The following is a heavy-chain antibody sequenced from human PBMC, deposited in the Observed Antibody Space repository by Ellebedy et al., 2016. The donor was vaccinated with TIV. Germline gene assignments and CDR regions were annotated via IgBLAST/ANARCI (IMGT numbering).Heavy chain of an antibody. CDR3: ARYNSGWKIFDY. CDR2: TYYRSKLYY. V-gene: IGHV6-1*01. CDR1: GDSVSSNSPT. Sequence: SQTLSLTCAISGDSVSSNSPTWNWIRQSPSRGLEWLGRTYYRSKLYYEYAVSVYSRITINPDTSKNQFSLQLNSVTPEDTAVYHCARYNSGWKIFDYWGQGTLVTVSS. J-gene: IGHJ4*02. D-gene: IGHD6-19*01.